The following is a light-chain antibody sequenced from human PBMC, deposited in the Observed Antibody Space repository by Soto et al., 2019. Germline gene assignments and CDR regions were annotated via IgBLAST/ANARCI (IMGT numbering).Light chain of an antibody. CDR3: QSYDSSLSVWV. CDR2: GNS. V-gene: IGLV1-40*01. Sequence: QSVLTQPPSVSGAPGQRVTISCTGSSSNIGAGYDVHWYQQLPGTAPKLLIHGNSNRPSGVPDRFSGSKSGTSASLAITGLQAEDEADYYCQSYDSSLSVWVFGGGTQLTVL. J-gene: IGLJ3*02. CDR1: SSNIGAGYD.